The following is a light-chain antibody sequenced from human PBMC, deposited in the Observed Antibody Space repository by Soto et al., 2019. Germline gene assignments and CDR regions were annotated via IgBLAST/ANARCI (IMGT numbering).Light chain of an antibody. CDR3: QQYNKWPIT. Sequence: EIVLTQSPGTLSLSPGERVTLSCRASQSISSSYLAWYQQKPGQAPRLLIYGASSRATGIPDRFSGSGSGTDFTLTISRLEPEDSAFYYCQQYNKWPITFGQGTRLEIK. V-gene: IGKV3-20*01. CDR1: QSISSSY. J-gene: IGKJ5*01. CDR2: GAS.